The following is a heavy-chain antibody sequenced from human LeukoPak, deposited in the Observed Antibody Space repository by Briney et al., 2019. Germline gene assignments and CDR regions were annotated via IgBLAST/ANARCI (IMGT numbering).Heavy chain of an antibody. CDR1: GESLSNYY. CDR2: IHHSGTT. Sequence: SETLSLTRAVYGESLSNYYWSWIRQPPGKGLEWIGEIHHSGTTNYKWSLESRVTISVDTSKNQFSLKLISVTAVDTAVYYCARSPANRWSNFDYWGQGTLVTVSS. V-gene: IGHV4-34*01. D-gene: IGHD2-15*01. CDR3: ARSPANRWSNFDY. J-gene: IGHJ4*02.